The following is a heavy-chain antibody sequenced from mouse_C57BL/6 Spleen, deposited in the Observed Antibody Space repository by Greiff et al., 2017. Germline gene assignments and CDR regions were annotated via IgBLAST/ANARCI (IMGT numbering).Heavy chain of an antibody. J-gene: IGHJ3*01. V-gene: IGHV1-22*01. D-gene: IGHD4-1*01. CDR2: INPYNGCT. CDR1: GYTFTDYN. Sequence: VQLKESGPELVKPGASVKMSCKASGYTFTDYNMHWVKQSHGQSLEWIGYINPYNGCTSYNQKFKGKATLTVNKSSRTAYMELRGLTSEDSAVYYCARGVGPLAYWGQGTLVTVAA. CDR3: ARGVGPLAY.